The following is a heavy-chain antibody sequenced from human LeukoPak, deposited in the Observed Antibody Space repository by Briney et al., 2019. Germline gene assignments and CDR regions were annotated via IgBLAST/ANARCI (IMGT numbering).Heavy chain of an antibody. CDR1: GGTISRYY. CDR2: IDYSGST. Sequence: SETLSLTCTVSGGTISRYYWSWVRQPPGKGLEWIAYIDYSGSTNYSPSLKSRLTISLDASKNQFSLKLSSVTAADTAVYYCARDRRRDLLHAFDIWGQGTMVTVSS. J-gene: IGHJ3*02. CDR3: ARDRRRDLLHAFDI. V-gene: IGHV4-59*01. D-gene: IGHD1-26*01.